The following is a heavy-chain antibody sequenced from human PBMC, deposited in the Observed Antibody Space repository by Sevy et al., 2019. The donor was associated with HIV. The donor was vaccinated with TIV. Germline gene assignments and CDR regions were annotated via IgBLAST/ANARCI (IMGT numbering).Heavy chain of an antibody. D-gene: IGHD6-6*01. CDR3: SRGAFGSSAGIDYYGLDV. V-gene: IGHV3-49*03. CDR1: GFAFGDYA. Sequence: GGSLRLSCTASGFAFGDYAMTWIRQVPGKGLEWVGFIRTKPYGGTADYAASAKGKFTSSRDDSKSIAYLQMSNLKTEDTAVYYCSRGAFGSSAGIDYYGLDVWGQGTTVTVSS. J-gene: IGHJ6*02. CDR2: IRTKPYGGTA.